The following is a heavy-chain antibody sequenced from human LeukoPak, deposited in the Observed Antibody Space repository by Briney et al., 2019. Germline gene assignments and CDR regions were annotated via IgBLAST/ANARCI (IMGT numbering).Heavy chain of an antibody. CDR3: ASEDVDYYDSSGLGY. CDR2: TSGSGVRT. Sequence: GGSLRLSCAASGFTFSNYAMSWVRQAPGKGLEWVSATSGSGVRTYYADSAKGRFTISRDNSKTTLYLQMNSLRAEDTAVYYCASEDVDYYDSSGLGYWGQGTLVTVSP. D-gene: IGHD3-22*01. CDR1: GFTFSNYA. V-gene: IGHV3-23*01. J-gene: IGHJ4*02.